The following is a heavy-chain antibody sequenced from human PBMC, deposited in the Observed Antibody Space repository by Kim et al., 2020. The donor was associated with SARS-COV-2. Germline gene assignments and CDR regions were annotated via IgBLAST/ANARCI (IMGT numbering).Heavy chain of an antibody. CDR2: IKQDGSEK. CDR3: AKVDPPGWELNTW. J-gene: IGHJ4*02. CDR1: GFTFSDHW. Sequence: GGSLRLSCVASGFTFSDHWMTWVRQAPGKGLEWVATIKQDGSEKFYVDSVKGRFIISRDNGQNSMYLQMNSLRAEDTAVYYCAKVDPPGWELNTWGGQGTLVTVSS. V-gene: IGHV3-7*01. D-gene: IGHD1-26*01.